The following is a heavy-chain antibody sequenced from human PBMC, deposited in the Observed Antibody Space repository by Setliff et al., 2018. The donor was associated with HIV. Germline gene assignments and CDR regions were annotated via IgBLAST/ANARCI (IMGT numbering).Heavy chain of an antibody. D-gene: IGHD1-1*01. CDR1: GGSISPHY. CDR2: IYYSGII. J-gene: IGHJ3*02. Sequence: PSEPLSLTCTVSGGSISPHYWSWIRQPPGKGLEWIGYIYYSGIISYSPSLKSRITISVDTSKNQFALKLKSVTAADTAVYYCARNGPFPTDAFDIWGQGTKVTVSS. V-gene: IGHV4-59*11. CDR3: ARNGPFPTDAFDI.